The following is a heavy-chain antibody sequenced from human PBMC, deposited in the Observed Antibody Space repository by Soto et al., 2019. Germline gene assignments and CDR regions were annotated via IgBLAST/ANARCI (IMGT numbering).Heavy chain of an antibody. D-gene: IGHD6-13*01. CDR2: IYWDDDK. Sequence: QITLKESGPTLVKPTQTLTLTCTFSGFSLSTSGVGVGWIRQPPGKALEWLALIYWDDDKRYSPSLKSRLTITKDTSKNKVVLTMTNMDPVDTATYYGAHRIAAAEKYNGFDPWGQGTLVTVSS. CDR1: GFSLSTSGVG. J-gene: IGHJ5*02. CDR3: AHRIAAAEKYNGFDP. V-gene: IGHV2-5*02.